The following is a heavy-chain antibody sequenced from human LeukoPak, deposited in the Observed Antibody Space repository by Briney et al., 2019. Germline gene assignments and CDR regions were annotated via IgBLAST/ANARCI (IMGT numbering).Heavy chain of an antibody. CDR1: GFTVSSYY. V-gene: IGHV3-66*01. J-gene: IGHJ4*02. CDR2: IYSGGST. CDR3: AREGGRGSADY. D-gene: IGHD6-25*01. Sequence: GGSLRLSCAASGFTVSSYYMSWVRQAPGKGLEWVSVIYSGGSTSYADSVKGRFTISRDSSKNTLSLQMSNLRAEDTAVYYCAREGGRGSADYWGQGTLVTVSS.